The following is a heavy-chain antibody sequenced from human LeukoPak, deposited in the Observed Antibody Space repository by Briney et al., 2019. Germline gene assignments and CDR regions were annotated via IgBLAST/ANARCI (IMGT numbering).Heavy chain of an antibody. CDR2: INWNGGST. CDR1: GFTFDDYG. J-gene: IGHJ4*02. Sequence: GGSLRLPCAASGFTFDDYGMSWVRQAPGKGLEWVSGINWNGGSTGYADSVEGRFTIFRDNAKNSQYLQMNSLRVEDTALYYCARAQTYGDSRLLLDYWGQGTLVTVSS. V-gene: IGHV3-20*04. CDR3: ARAQTYGDSRLLLDY. D-gene: IGHD4-17*01.